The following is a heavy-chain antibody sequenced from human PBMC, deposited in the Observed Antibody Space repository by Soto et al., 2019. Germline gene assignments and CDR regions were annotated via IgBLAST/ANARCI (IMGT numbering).Heavy chain of an antibody. CDR1: GFTFSSYA. Sequence: GGSLRLSCVASGFTFSSYALNWVRQAPGRGLEWVSAISGSGGTKYYADSVKGGFTISRDNSKNTLFLQMNSLRAEDAAIYYWAKSPKVISISFDYWGQGGLVPVS. J-gene: IGHJ4*02. V-gene: IGHV3-23*01. D-gene: IGHD3-3*02. CDR3: AKSPKVISISFDY. CDR2: ISGSGGTK.